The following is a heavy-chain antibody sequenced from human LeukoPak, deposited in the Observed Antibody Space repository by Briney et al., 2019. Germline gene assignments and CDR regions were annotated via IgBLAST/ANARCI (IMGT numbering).Heavy chain of an antibody. V-gene: IGHV4-39*01. D-gene: IGHD2-2*01. Sequence: SETLSLTCTVSGGPISSSSYLWGWIRQPPGKGLDWFGSIYYSGNTYYNPSLKSRVTMSVDTSKNQFSLKLRSVTASDTAVYYCARGRREYCTSTSCYYYFDYWGQGTLVTVSS. CDR3: ARGRREYCTSTSCYYYFDY. CDR1: GGPISSSSYL. CDR2: IYYSGNT. J-gene: IGHJ4*02.